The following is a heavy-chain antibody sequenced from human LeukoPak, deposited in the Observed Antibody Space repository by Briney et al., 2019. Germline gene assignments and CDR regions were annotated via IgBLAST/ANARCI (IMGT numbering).Heavy chain of an antibody. V-gene: IGHV3-43*01. CDR1: GVTFYDYT. CDR2: ISWDGGST. J-gene: IGHJ1*01. D-gene: IGHD1-7*01. CDR3: AKGNSEYFQQ. Sequence: RGSLRLSCAASGVTFYDYTMYWVRQAPGKSLEWVSLISWDGGSTYYADSVKGRFTISRDISKKSQYLQMNSLRTEDTALYYCAKGNSEYFQQWVQGTLVTVSS.